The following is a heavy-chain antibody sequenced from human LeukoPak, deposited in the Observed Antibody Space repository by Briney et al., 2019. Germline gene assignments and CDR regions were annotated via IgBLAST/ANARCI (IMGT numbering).Heavy chain of an antibody. V-gene: IGHV3-64D*06. J-gene: IGHJ5*02. D-gene: IGHD3-10*01. CDR3: VKDLGGVIIWFGESDP. CDR2: ISSNGGST. Sequence: PGGSLRLSCSASGFTFSSYAMHWVRHAPGKGLEYVSAISSNGGSTYYADSVKGRFTISRDTSKNTLYLQMSSLRAEDTAVYYCVKDLGGVIIWFGESDPWGQGTLVTVSS. CDR1: GFTFSSYA.